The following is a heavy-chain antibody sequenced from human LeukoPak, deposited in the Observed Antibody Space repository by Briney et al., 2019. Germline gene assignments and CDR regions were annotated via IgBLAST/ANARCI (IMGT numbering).Heavy chain of an antibody. V-gene: IGHV4-34*01. CDR1: GGSFSGYY. J-gene: IGHJ5*02. CDR2: INHSGST. D-gene: IGHD2-15*01. CDR3: ARGVGISGGSNNWFDP. Sequence: SETLSVTCAVYGGSFSGYYWSWIRQPPGKGLEWIGEINHSGSTNYNPSLKSRVTISVDTSKNQFSLKLSSVTAADTAVYYCARGVGISGGSNNWFDPWGQGTLVTVSS.